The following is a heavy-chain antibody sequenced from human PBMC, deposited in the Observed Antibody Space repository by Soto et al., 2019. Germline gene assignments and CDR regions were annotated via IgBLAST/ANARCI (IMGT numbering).Heavy chain of an antibody. CDR2: ISGSGGTT. CDR1: GLTFSNYA. J-gene: IGHJ4*02. D-gene: IGHD6-25*01. V-gene: IGHV3-23*01. CDR3: AKFFVETGSNSGWPWSFHY. Sequence: EVQLLESGGGLVQPGMSLRLSCAASGLTFSNYAMSWVRQAPGQGLDWVSAISGSGGTTYYADSVKGRFTISRDNSKNTLFLQINSLRAEDAAVYYCAKFFVETGSNSGWPWSFHYWGQGTLVTVSS.